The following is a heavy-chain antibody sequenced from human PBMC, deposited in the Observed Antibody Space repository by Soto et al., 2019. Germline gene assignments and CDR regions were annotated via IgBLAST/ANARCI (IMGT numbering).Heavy chain of an antibody. J-gene: IGHJ3*02. CDR1: GFTFTRYS. D-gene: IGHD1-26*01. Sequence: GGSLRLSCAASGFTFTRYSMNWVRQAPGKGLEWVSSISSTTNYIYYGDSMKGRFTISRDNAKNSLYLEMNSLRAEDTAVYYCARHGPGPIIVGPTGDALDIWGQGAMVTVSS. CDR3: ARHGPGPIIVGPTGDALDI. CDR2: ISSTTNYI. V-gene: IGHV3-21*06.